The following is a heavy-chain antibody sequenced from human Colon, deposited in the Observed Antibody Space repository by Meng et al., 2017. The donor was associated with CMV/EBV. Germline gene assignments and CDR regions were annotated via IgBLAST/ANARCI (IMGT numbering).Heavy chain of an antibody. CDR1: GGTFSSYT. D-gene: IGHD2-2*02. J-gene: IGHJ5*02. CDR2: IIPILGIA. CDR3: ARNAYCSSTSCYTEWFDP. V-gene: IGHV1-69*02. Sequence: SVKVSCKASGGTFSSYTISWVRQAPGQGLEWMGRIIPILGIANYAQKFQGRVTITADKSTSTAYMELSSLRSEDTAVYYCARNAYCSSTSCYTEWFDPWGQGTLVTVSS.